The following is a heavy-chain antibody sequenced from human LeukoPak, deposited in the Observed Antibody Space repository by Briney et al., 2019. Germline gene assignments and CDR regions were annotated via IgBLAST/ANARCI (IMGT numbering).Heavy chain of an antibody. CDR3: ARDSSSLDY. V-gene: IGHV3-30-3*01. Sequence: GGSLRLSCAASGFTFSSYAMHWVRQAPGKGLEWVAVISYDGSNKYYADSVKGRFTISRDNSKNTLYLQMNSLRAEDTAVYHCARDSSSLDYWGQGTLVTVFS. CDR1: GFTFSSYA. J-gene: IGHJ4*02. D-gene: IGHD2-2*01. CDR2: ISYDGSNK.